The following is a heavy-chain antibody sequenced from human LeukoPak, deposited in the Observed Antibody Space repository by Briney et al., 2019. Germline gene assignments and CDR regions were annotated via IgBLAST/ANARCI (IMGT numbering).Heavy chain of an antibody. D-gene: IGHD2-15*01. CDR2: IYYTGIT. V-gene: IGHV4-39*01. J-gene: IGHJ5*02. CDR1: GDSISSTTYN. Sequence: SETLSLTCTVSGDSISSTTYNWGWIRQPPGKGLEWIGSIYYTGITYYNPSLKRRVTMSVDTSKNQFSLNLNSVTAADTAVYYCARGFRYCSGGSCYPGVNWFDPWGQGTLVTVSS. CDR3: ARGFRYCSGGSCYPGVNWFDP.